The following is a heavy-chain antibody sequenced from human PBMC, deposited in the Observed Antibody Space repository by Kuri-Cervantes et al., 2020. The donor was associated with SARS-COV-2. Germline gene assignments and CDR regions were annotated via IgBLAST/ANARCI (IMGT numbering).Heavy chain of an antibody. V-gene: IGHV3-43D*03. CDR1: GFTFDDYA. D-gene: IGHD4-17*01. CDR3: ARDWDDYGDYGFDY. J-gene: IGHJ4*02. Sequence: GESLKISCAASGFTFDDYAMHWVRQAPGKGLEWVSLISWDGGSTYYADSVKGRFTISRDNSKNSLYLQMNSLRAEDTAVYYCARDWDDYGDYGFDYWGQGTLVTVSS. CDR2: ISWDGGST.